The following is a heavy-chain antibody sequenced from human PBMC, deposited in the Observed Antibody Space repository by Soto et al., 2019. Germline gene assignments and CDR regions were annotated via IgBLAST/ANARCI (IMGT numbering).Heavy chain of an antibody. V-gene: IGHV1-18*04. D-gene: IGHD6-13*01. J-gene: IGHJ4*02. CDR2: ISAYNGNT. Sequence: GASVKVSCKASGYNFTTDGISWVRQAPGQGLEWVGWISAYNGNTKSAQNFQGRVTMTTDTSTYTADKELSNRRSDDTAVYYCTTEAGTSASFDSWGQGTLVTVSS. CDR1: GYNFTTDG. CDR3: TTEAGTSASFDS.